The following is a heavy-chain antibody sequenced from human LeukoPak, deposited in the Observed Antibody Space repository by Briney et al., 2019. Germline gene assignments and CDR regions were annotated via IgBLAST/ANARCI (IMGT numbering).Heavy chain of an antibody. D-gene: IGHD2-8*01. V-gene: IGHV3-30-3*01. CDR3: AREQMGPNGYYYGMDV. CDR1: GFTFSSYA. Sequence: PGRSLRLSCAASGFTFSSYAMHWVRQAPGKGLEWVAVISYDGSNKYYADSVKGRFIISRDNSKDTLYLQMDSLRGDDTAVFYCAREQMGPNGYYYGMDVWGQGTTVTVSS. CDR2: ISYDGSNK. J-gene: IGHJ6*02.